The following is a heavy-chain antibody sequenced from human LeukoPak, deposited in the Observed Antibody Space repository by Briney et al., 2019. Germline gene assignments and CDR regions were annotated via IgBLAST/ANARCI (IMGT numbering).Heavy chain of an antibody. D-gene: IGHD3-16*02. J-gene: IGHJ4*02. V-gene: IGHV3-23*01. Sequence: GGSLRLSCAASGFTLSSYAMSGVRQAPGKGREWVSVIRGSGGTTYYADSGKGRFTISRDNSKNTLYLQMNSPRADDTAVYYCVKDSNVDHDYLWGSYRSPFDFWGQGTLVSVSS. CDR3: VKDSNVDHDYLWGSYRSPFDF. CDR2: IRGSGGTT. CDR1: GFTLSSYA.